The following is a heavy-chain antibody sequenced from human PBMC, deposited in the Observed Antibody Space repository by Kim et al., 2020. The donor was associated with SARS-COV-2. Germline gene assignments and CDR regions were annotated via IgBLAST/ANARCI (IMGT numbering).Heavy chain of an antibody. CDR1: GFTFSDYA. CDR3: ALHIRSFH. Sequence: GGSLRLSCGASGFTFSDYALNWLRQTPGKGLEWVSGISADGRSTYYPDSVKVRFTISRDNSRNTLHLQMSILRADDTGVYYCALHIRSFHWGQGIPVTVS. V-gene: IGHV3-23*01. D-gene: IGHD4-4*01. CDR2: ISADGRST. J-gene: IGHJ4*02.